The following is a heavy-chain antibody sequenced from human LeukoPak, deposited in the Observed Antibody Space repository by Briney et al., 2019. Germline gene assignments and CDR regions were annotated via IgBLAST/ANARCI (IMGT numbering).Heavy chain of an antibody. Sequence: PSETLSLTCAVYGGSFSGYYWSWIRQPPGKGLEWIGEINHSGSTSYNPSLKSRVTISVDTSKNQFSLKLTSVTAADTAVYYCANYGVVLATYGSPSPFVHWGQGTLVTVSS. CDR1: GGSFSGYY. CDR2: INHSGST. J-gene: IGHJ4*02. D-gene: IGHD3-16*01. CDR3: ANYGVVLATYGSPSPFVH. V-gene: IGHV4-34*01.